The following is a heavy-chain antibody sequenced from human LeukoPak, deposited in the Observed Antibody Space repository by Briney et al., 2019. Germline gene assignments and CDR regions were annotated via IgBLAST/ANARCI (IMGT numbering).Heavy chain of an antibody. J-gene: IGHJ3*02. Sequence: PGGSLRLSCAASGVTFSSYWMSWVGQAPGKGLEWEANIKQDGSEKYYVDSVKGRFTISRDNAKNSLYLQMNSLRAEDTAVYYCAGPNYDILTGYDDAFDIWGQGTMVTVSS. D-gene: IGHD3-9*01. CDR1: GVTFSSYW. CDR3: AGPNYDILTGYDDAFDI. V-gene: IGHV3-7*01. CDR2: IKQDGSEK.